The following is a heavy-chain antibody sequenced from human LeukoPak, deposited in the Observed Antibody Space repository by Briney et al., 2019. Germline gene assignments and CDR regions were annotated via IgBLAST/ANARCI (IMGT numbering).Heavy chain of an antibody. D-gene: IGHD6-13*01. CDR2: IYHSGST. Sequence: PSETPSLTCTVSGYSISSGYYWGWIRQPPGKGLEWIGSIYHSGSTYYNPSLKSRVTISVDTSKNQFSLKLSSVTAADTAVYYCARDPSHSSSWQILPDYWGQGTLVTVSS. CDR3: ARDPSHSSSWQILPDY. V-gene: IGHV4-38-2*02. CDR1: GYSISSGYY. J-gene: IGHJ4*02.